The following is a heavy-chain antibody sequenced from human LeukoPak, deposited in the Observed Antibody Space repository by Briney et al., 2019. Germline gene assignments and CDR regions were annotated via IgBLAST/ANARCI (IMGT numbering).Heavy chain of an antibody. V-gene: IGHV1-69*06. CDR2: IIPIFGTA. CDR1: GGTFSSYA. CDR3: ARDDGCSSTSCYGARAYYYGMDV. D-gene: IGHD2-2*01. Sequence: GASVKVSCKASGGTFSSYAISWVRQAPGQGLEWMGGIIPIFGTANYAQKFQGRVTITADKSTSTAYMELSSLRSEDTAVYYCARDDGCSSTSCYGARAYYYGMDVWGKGTTATVSS. J-gene: IGHJ6*04.